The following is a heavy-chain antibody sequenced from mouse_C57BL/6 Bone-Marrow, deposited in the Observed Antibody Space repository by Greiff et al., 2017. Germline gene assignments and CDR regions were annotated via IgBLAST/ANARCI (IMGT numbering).Heavy chain of an antibody. CDR3: ARFAY. Sequence: EVKVVESGGGLVKPGGSLKLSCAASGFTFSDYGMHWVRQAPEKGLEWVAYISSGSSTIYYADTVKGRFTFSRDNAKNTLFLQMTSLRSEDTAMYYCARFAYWGQGTLVTVSA. CDR1: GFTFSDYG. V-gene: IGHV5-17*01. CDR2: ISSGSSTI. J-gene: IGHJ3*01.